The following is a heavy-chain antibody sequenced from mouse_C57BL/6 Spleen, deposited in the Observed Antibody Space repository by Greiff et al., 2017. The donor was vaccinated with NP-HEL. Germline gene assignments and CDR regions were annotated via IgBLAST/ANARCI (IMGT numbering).Heavy chain of an antibody. CDR3: ARQLTGPFDY. D-gene: IGHD4-1*01. J-gene: IGHJ2*01. V-gene: IGHV5-17*01. Sequence: EVQRVESGGGLVKPGGSLKLSCAASGFTFSDYGMHWVRQAPEKGLEWVAYISSGSSTIYYADTVKGRFTISRDTAKNTLFLQMTSLRSEDTAMYYCARQLTGPFDYWGQGTTLTVSS. CDR2: ISSGSSTI. CDR1: GFTFSDYG.